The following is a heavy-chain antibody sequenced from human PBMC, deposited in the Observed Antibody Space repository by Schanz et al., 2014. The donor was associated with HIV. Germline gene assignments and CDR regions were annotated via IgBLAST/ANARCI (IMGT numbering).Heavy chain of an antibody. J-gene: IGHJ4*02. D-gene: IGHD3-10*01. CDR1: GDSISNYY. CDR3: ARHQRGSYLEALDY. Sequence: QVQLQESGPGLVKPSETLSLTCNVSGDSISNYYWTWIRQPAGRGLEWIGRVYSGGSSNYNPSLRSRVTMSVDTSKNQFSLSLSSVTAADTAVFYCARHQRGSYLEALDYWGQGTLVTVSS. V-gene: IGHV4-4*07. CDR2: VYSGGSS.